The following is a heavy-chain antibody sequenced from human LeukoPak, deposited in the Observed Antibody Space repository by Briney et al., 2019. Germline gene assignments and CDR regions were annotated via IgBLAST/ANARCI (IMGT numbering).Heavy chain of an antibody. CDR3: TRGSSGRRDY. J-gene: IGHJ4*02. CDR2: MNPNSGNT. D-gene: IGHD6-19*01. V-gene: IGHV1-8*01. Sequence: ASVKVSCKASGYTFTTCDINWMRQATGQGLEWMGWMNPNSGNTGYEESFQGRVTMTRDTSISTAYMELSNLRSEDTAIYYCTRGSSGRRDYWGQGTLVTVSS. CDR1: GYTFTTCD.